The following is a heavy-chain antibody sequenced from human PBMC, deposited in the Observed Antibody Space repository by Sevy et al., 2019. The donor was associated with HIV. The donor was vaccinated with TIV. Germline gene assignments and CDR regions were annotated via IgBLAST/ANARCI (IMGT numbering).Heavy chain of an antibody. CDR1: GGSISSGGYS. D-gene: IGHD3-9*01. CDR2: IYHSGST. Sequence: SETLSLTCAVSGGSISSGGYSWSWIRQPPGKGLEWIGYIYHSGSTYYNPSLKSRVTISVDRSKNQFSLKLSSVTAAETAVYYCARGDDILTGYSYFDYWGQGTLVTVSS. CDR3: ARGDDILTGYSYFDY. J-gene: IGHJ4*02. V-gene: IGHV4-30-2*01.